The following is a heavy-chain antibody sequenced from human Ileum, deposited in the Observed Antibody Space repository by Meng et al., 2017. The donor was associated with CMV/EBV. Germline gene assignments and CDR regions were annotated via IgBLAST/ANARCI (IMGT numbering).Heavy chain of an antibody. D-gene: IGHD6-6*01. V-gene: IGHV6-1*01. CDR1: GDSVSTNNVA. J-gene: IGHJ4*02. Sequence: QIQLQQSGPGLGKPSHTLSLTCDSSGDSVSTNNVAWNWIRQSPLRGLEWLGRTAYRSKWDYEYSVSVKSRITISPDTSKNQFSLQLRSVTPEDTAVYYCARESELLRFDHWGQGTLVTVSS. CDR2: TAYRSKWDY. CDR3: ARESELLRFDH.